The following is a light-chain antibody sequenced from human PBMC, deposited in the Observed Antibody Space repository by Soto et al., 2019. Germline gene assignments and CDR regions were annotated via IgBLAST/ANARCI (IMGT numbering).Light chain of an antibody. Sequence: QSVLTQPPSASGTPGQRVSISCSGSRSNIGSNTVNWYQHLPGTAPRLLIYSNDQRPSGVPDRFSASKSGASASLASIGLQSEDEADYYCAACDDSLNGVLFGGGTKLTVL. J-gene: IGLJ3*02. CDR3: AACDDSLNGVL. V-gene: IGLV1-44*01. CDR2: SND. CDR1: RSNIGSNT.